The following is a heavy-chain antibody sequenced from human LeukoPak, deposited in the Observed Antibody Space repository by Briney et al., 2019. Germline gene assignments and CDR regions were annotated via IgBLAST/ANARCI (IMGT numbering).Heavy chain of an antibody. J-gene: IGHJ4*02. D-gene: IGHD6-19*01. CDR1: GFTFSSYA. Sequence: GGSLRLSCAASGFTFSSYAMSWVRQAPGKGLEWVSAISGSGGSTYYADSVKGRFTISRDNSKNTLYLQMKGLRAEDTAVYYCVKDSVVVAGLVNYFDYRGQGTLVTVSS. CDR2: ISGSGGST. V-gene: IGHV3-23*01. CDR3: VKDSVVVAGLVNYFDY.